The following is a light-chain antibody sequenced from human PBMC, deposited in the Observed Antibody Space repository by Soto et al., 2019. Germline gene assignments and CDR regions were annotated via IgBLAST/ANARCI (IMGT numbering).Light chain of an antibody. V-gene: IGKV3-20*01. CDR2: GAS. Sequence: EIVMTQSPATLSVSPGERANLSCMASQSVISSQLAWYQQKPGQAPRVFIYGASTRATGIPDRFSGSGSGTDFTLTISRLEPEDFAVYYCQQQGRSWITFGQGTRLEIK. J-gene: IGKJ5*01. CDR3: QQQGRSWIT. CDR1: QSVISSQ.